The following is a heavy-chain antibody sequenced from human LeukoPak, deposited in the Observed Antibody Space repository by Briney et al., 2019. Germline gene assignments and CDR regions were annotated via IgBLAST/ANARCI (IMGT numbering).Heavy chain of an antibody. CDR3: ARTQEAGYSSGRYDSYYYYYMDV. CDR2: IDHTGST. V-gene: IGHV4-59*01. J-gene: IGHJ6*03. CDR1: DDSITIYY. Sequence: TSETLSLTCTVSDDSITIYYWTWIRQPPGKGLEWIGYIDHTGSTNYNPSLNSRVTISRDTSKNHFSLELSSVTAADTAVYFCARTQEAGYSSGRYDSYYYYYMDVWGKGTTVTISS. D-gene: IGHD6-19*01.